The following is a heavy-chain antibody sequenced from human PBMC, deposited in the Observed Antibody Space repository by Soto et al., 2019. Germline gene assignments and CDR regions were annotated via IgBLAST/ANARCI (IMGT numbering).Heavy chain of an antibody. V-gene: IGHV1-18*01. CDR2: ISAYNGNT. D-gene: IGHD2-15*01. Sequence: GASVKVSCKASGYTFTSYGISWVRQAPGQGLEWMGWISAYNGNTNYAQKLQGRVTMTTDTSTSTAYMELRSLRSDDTAVYYCARVDDDGYCSGGSCHLFDYWGQGTMVTVSS. CDR1: GYTFTSYG. CDR3: ARVDDDGYCSGGSCHLFDY. J-gene: IGHJ4*02.